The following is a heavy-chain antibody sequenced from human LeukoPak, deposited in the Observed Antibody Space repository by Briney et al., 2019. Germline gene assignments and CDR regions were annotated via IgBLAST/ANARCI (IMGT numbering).Heavy chain of an antibody. CDR2: INGDGSST. J-gene: IGHJ4*02. D-gene: IGHD4-17*01. CDR3: ARGTYGEYGGPAY. V-gene: IGHV3-74*01. CDR1: GFTFKSYW. Sequence: GGSLRLSCAASGFTFKSYWMHWVRQAPGKGLVWVSRINGDGSSTSYADSVKGRLTISRDNAKNTLYLQMNSLRDEDTAVYYCARGTYGEYGGPAYWGQGTLVTVSS.